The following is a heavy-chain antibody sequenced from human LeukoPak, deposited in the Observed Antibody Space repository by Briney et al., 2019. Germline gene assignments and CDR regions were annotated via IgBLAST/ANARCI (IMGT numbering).Heavy chain of an antibody. CDR1: GGTFSSYA. CDR3: ARDGRHCSGGSCYWPRRVNWFDP. V-gene: IGHV1-69*06. Sequence: SVKVSCNASGGTFSSYAISWVRQGPGQGLERVGEIIPIFGTANYAQKIQGRVTITADKSTSTAYMELSSLRSEDPAVYYCARDGRHCSGGSCYWPRRVNWFDPWGQGTLVTVSS. CDR2: IIPIFGTA. J-gene: IGHJ5*02. D-gene: IGHD2-15*01.